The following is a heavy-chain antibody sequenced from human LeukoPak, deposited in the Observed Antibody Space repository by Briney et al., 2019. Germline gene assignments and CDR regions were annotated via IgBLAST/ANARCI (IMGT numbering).Heavy chain of an antibody. J-gene: IGHJ4*02. CDR2: ISYSGST. CDR1: GASIRTSPYY. Sequence: PSETLSLTCAVSGASIRTSPYYWGWIRQPPGKGLEWIGSISYSGSTYYNSSLKSRVTMSVDTSNNQFSLKLTSVTAADRAVYYCARHKVRIGAALDYWGQGTLVTVSS. CDR3: ARHKVRIGAALDY. D-gene: IGHD6-13*01. V-gene: IGHV4-39*01.